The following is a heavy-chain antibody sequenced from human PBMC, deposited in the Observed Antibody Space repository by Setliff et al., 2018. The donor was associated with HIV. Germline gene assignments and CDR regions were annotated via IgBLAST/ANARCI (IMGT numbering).Heavy chain of an antibody. J-gene: IGHJ3*02. CDR2: ISVYNGYT. CDR3: ARENYDNTGYGVFDI. D-gene: IGHD3-22*01. CDR1: GFSFTKYG. V-gene: IGHV1-18*01. Sequence: ASVKVSCKASGFSFTKYGFSWVRQAPGQGLEWMGWISVYNGYTNYAQKVRDRVTMTADTSTSTAYMELRSLRSDDTAVYYCARENYDNTGYGVFDIWGQGTMVTVSS.